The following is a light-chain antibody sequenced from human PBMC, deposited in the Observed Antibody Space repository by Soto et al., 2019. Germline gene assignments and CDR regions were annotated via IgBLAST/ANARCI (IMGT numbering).Light chain of an antibody. Sequence: DVQMTQSPSSLSASVGDRVTITCRASQTIRNFLNWYQQRPGTAPRLLIHTTSSLQSGVPARFSGSGSGTDFTLTISSLQPEDFATYYCQQSYSTPAIFGPGTKVDIK. CDR1: QTIRNF. CDR2: TTS. J-gene: IGKJ3*01. V-gene: IGKV1-39*01. CDR3: QQSYSTPAI.